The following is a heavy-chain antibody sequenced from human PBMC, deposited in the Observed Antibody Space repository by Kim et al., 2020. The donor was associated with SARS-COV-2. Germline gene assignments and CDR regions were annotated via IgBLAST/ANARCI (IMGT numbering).Heavy chain of an antibody. CDR1: GYSFTSYA. Sequence: ASVKVSCWASGYSFTSYAMHWVRQAPGQRLEWMGWINAGNGKTKYSQTFQGRVTITRDTSASTAYMELSSLTSEDTAVYSCARGEAGSRYFDSSFDYWGQGTLVTVSS. V-gene: IGHV1-3*01. CDR2: INAGNGKT. D-gene: IGHD3-9*01. J-gene: IGHJ4*02. CDR3: ARGEAGSRYFDSSFDY.